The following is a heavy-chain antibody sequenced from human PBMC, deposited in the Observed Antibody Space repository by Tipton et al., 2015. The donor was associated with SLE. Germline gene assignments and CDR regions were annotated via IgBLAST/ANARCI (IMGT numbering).Heavy chain of an antibody. Sequence: GSLRLSCAASGFTFSSYAMSWVRQAPGKGLDWVSAISGSGASTYYEDSVQGRFTISRDNSKNTLYLQMNSLRAEDTAVYYCAKMRWELLRGDNWFDPWGQGTLVTVSS. CDR2: ISGSGAST. CDR3: AKMRWELLRGDNWFDP. J-gene: IGHJ5*02. V-gene: IGHV3-23*01. D-gene: IGHD1-26*01. CDR1: GFTFSSYA.